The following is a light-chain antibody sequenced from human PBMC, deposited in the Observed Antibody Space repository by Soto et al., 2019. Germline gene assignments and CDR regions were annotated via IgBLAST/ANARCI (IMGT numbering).Light chain of an antibody. V-gene: IGKV3-20*01. Sequence: EIVLTQSPGTLSLSPGERATLSCRASQSVSSSQLNWYQQKPGQAPRLLIYGASSRATGIPDRFSGSGSGTDFTLTISRLEPEDFALYYCQQYGSSPFTFCPGTKVDVK. CDR2: GAS. CDR3: QQYGSSPFT. J-gene: IGKJ3*01. CDR1: QSVSSSQ.